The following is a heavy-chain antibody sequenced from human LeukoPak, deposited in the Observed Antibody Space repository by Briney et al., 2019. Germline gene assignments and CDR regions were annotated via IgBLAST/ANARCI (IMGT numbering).Heavy chain of an antibody. Sequence: ASVKVSCKASGYTFTSYGISWVRQAPGKGLEWMGGFDHEDGETLYAQKFQGRVTMTEDTSTDTAYMELSSLRSEDTAVYYCATEKHVDIVATGEAFDIWGQGTMVTVSS. V-gene: IGHV1-24*01. D-gene: IGHD5-12*01. CDR2: FDHEDGET. CDR1: GYTFTSYG. J-gene: IGHJ3*02. CDR3: ATEKHVDIVATGEAFDI.